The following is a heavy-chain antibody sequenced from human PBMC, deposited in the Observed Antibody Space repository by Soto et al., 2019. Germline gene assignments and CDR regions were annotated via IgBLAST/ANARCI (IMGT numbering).Heavy chain of an antibody. D-gene: IGHD2-15*01. CDR3: ARDLFGAGRPGGCCFFT. J-gene: IGHJ5*02. Sequence: ASVKVSCKASGYTFTSYAMHWVRQAPGQRLEWMGWINAGNGNTKYSQKFQGRVTITRDTSASTAYMELSSLRSEDTAVYYCARDLFGAGRPGGCCFFTLGQGTLVTVPS. V-gene: IGHV1-3*01. CDR1: GYTFTSYA. CDR2: INAGNGNT.